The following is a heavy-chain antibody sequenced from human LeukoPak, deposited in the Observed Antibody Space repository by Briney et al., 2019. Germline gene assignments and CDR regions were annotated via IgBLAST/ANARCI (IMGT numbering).Heavy chain of an antibody. CDR3: TRGVPPRWFDP. D-gene: IGHD3-10*01. Sequence: GGSLRLSCAASGFTFSSYSMNWVRQAPGKGLEWVSSISSSSSYIYYADSVKGRFTFSRDNAKNSLYLQMNSLRAEDTAVYYCTRGVPPRWFDPWGQGTLVTVSS. V-gene: IGHV3-21*01. CDR2: ISSSSSYI. CDR1: GFTFSSYS. J-gene: IGHJ5*02.